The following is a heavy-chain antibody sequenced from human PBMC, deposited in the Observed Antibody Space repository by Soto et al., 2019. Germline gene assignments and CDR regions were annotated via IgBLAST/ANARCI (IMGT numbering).Heavy chain of an antibody. Sequence: QVQLVQSGPEVKKPGASVKVSCKASAYTFTTYGISWVRQAPGQGLEWMGWISGYNGQTNYPQKFRGRVTLTTDTSTSTAYMALRSLRSDDSAMYYCARDNRKELWVESLNAMDVWGQGTTVTVSS. CDR3: ARDNRKELWVESLNAMDV. CDR2: ISGYNGQT. V-gene: IGHV1-18*04. D-gene: IGHD3-10*01. J-gene: IGHJ6*02. CDR1: AYTFTTYG.